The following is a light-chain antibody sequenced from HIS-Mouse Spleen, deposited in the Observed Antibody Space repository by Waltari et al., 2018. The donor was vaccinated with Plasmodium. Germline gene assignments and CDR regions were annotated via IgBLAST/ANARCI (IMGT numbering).Light chain of an antibody. V-gene: IGLV3-1*01. CDR1: HLGDKY. CDR3: QAWDSSTVV. Sequence: SYELTQPPSVSVSPGQTASITCPGDHLGDKYACWYQQKPGPSPVLVIYQDSKRPSGIPERFSGSNSGNTATLTISGTQAMDEADYYCQAWDSSTVVFGGGTKLTVL. CDR2: QDS. J-gene: IGLJ2*01.